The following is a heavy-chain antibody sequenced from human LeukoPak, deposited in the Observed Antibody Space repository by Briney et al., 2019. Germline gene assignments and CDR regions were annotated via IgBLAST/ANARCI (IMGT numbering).Heavy chain of an antibody. CDR1: GFTFSRYW. D-gene: IGHD1-26*01. V-gene: IGHV3-7*03. J-gene: IGHJ4*02. CDR3: AREDRGSYYVDY. Sequence: GGSLRLSCAASGFTFSRYWMSWVRQAPGKGPEWVANIKHDGSEEYYVDSVKGRFTISKDNAKNSLYLQMNTLRVEDTAVYYCAREDRGSYYVDYWGQGTLVTVSS. CDR2: IKHDGSEE.